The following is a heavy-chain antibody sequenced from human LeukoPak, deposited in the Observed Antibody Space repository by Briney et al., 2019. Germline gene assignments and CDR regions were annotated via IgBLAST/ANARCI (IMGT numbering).Heavy chain of an antibody. CDR3: ANSFWSGFYYFDY. CDR2: ISGSGGST. Sequence: PGGSLRLSCAASGFTFSIYAMSWVRQAPGKGLEWVSAISGSGGSTYYADSVKGRFTISRDNSKSTLYLQMNSLRAEDTAVYYCANSFWSGFYYFDYWGQGTLVTVSS. J-gene: IGHJ4*02. D-gene: IGHD3-3*01. CDR1: GFTFSIYA. V-gene: IGHV3-23*01.